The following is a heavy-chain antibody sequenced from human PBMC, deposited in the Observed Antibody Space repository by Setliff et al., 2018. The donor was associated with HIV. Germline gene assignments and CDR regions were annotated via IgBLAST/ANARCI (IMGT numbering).Heavy chain of an antibody. Sequence: SETLSLTCAVYGETFNDYFWTWIRQSPGKGLEWIGELNHSGDINQNPSLKSGFTLSVDTSKNQFSLKLSSVTAADTAVYYCARGWPDDYVWPYYFDYWGQGTLVTVSS. D-gene: IGHD3-16*01. CDR1: GETFNDYF. V-gene: IGHV4-34*01. J-gene: IGHJ4*02. CDR2: LNHSGDI. CDR3: ARGWPDDYVWPYYFDY.